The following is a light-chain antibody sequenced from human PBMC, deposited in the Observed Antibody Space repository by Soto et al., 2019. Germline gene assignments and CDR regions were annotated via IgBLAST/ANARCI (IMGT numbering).Light chain of an antibody. CDR2: GAS. Sequence: IVLTQSPGTLSLSPGERATLSCRASQSVSSSYFAWYQQKPGQALRLLIYGASSRATGIPDRFSGSGSGTDFTLTISRLEPEDFAVYYCQQYGSSPYTFGQGTKLEIK. CDR1: QSVSSSY. J-gene: IGKJ2*01. V-gene: IGKV3-20*01. CDR3: QQYGSSPYT.